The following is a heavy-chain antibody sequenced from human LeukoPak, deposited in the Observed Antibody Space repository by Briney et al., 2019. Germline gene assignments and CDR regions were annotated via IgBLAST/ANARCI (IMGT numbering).Heavy chain of an antibody. J-gene: IGHJ2*01. D-gene: IGHD2-15*01. Sequence: PGGSLRLSCAASEFTFSGYAMSWVRQAPGKGLHWVSLISDSGAYTDHADSVKGRFTISRDNSKNVLYLQMNSLRVDDTALYYCARGRKYCGSDRCYQYFDFWGRGTLVTVSS. V-gene: IGHV3-23*01. CDR2: ISDSGAYT. CDR1: EFTFSGYA. CDR3: ARGRKYCGSDRCYQYFDF.